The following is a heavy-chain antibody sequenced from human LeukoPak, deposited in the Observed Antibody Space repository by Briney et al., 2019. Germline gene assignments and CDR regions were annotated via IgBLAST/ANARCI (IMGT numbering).Heavy chain of an antibody. CDR3: AKDDGWVQYAN. Sequence: GGSLRLSCAASGFIFSNYWMSWVRQAPGKGLEWVANINQDGSTKYYVDSVRGRFTISRDNSKNTLYLQMNSLRAEDTAVYYCAKDDGWVQYANWGQGTLVTVSS. V-gene: IGHV3-7*03. CDR2: INQDGSTK. D-gene: IGHD5-24*01. CDR1: GFIFSNYW. J-gene: IGHJ4*02.